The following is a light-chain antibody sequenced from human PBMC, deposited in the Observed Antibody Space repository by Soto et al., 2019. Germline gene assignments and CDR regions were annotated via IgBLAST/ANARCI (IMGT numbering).Light chain of an antibody. V-gene: IGKV4-1*01. CDR1: QSVLSSSNNKNY. CDR2: WAS. Sequence: DIVMTQSPDSLAVSLGERATFNCKSSQSVLSSSNNKNYLAWFQHKPGQPPKQVIYWASTRESGVPDRFSGGGSGTDFTLTISSLQAEDVAVYYCQQYYSAPITFGGGTKVEIK. CDR3: QQYYSAPIT. J-gene: IGKJ4*01.